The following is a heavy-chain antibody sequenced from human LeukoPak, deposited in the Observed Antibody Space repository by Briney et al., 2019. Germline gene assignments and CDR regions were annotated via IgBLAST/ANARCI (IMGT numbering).Heavy chain of an antibody. Sequence: SETLSLTCAVYGGSFSGYYWSWIRQPPGKGLEWIGEINHSGNTNYNPSLKSRVTMSVDTSKNQFSLNLSSVTAADTAVYYCASDPITGDLRSRWFDPWGQGTLVTVSS. CDR2: INHSGNT. CDR1: GGSFSGYY. D-gene: IGHD7-27*01. J-gene: IGHJ5*02. V-gene: IGHV4-34*01. CDR3: ASDPITGDLRSRWFDP.